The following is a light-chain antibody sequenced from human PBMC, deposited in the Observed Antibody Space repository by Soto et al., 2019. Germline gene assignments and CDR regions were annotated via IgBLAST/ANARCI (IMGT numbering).Light chain of an antibody. CDR2: EGS. CDR3: CSYAGPSTYV. CDR1: SSDVGSYNL. J-gene: IGLJ1*01. V-gene: IGLV2-23*01. Sequence: QSALTHPASVSGSPGQSITISCTGTSSDVGSYNLVSWYQQHPGKAPKLMIYEGSRRPSGVSDRFSGSKSGNTASLTISGLQAEDEADYYCCSYAGPSTYVFGTGTKVTVL.